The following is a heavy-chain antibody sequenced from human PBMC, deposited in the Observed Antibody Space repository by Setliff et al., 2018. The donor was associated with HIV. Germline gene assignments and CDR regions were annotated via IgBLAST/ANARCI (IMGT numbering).Heavy chain of an antibody. D-gene: IGHD1-7*01. CDR3: ARGIKLGYAFDI. CDR1: GYTFTSYA. CDR2: INAGNGNT. Sequence: ASVKVSCKASGYTFTSYAMHWVRQAPGQRLEWMGWINAGNGNTKYSQKFQGRVTITRDTSASTIYMELSSLRSEDTTVYYCARGIKLGYAFDIWGQGTMVTVSS. V-gene: IGHV1-3*01. J-gene: IGHJ3*02.